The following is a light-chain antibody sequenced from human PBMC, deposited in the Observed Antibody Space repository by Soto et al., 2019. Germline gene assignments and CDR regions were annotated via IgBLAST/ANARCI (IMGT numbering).Light chain of an antibody. V-gene: IGKV3-11*01. CDR1: QSVSTY. J-gene: IGKJ3*01. CDR3: QQRADWPAT. Sequence: EIVLTQSPATLSLSPGERAILSFRASQSVSTYLAWYQQKPGQAPRLLIFDASNRATGIPARFSGSGSGTDFNLTISSLEPEDFAVYYCQQRADWPATFGPGTKVDIK. CDR2: DAS.